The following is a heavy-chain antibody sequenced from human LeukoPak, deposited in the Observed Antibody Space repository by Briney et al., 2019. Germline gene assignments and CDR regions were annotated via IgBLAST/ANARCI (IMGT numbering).Heavy chain of an antibody. Sequence: SETLSLTCAAYGGSFSGYYWSWIRQPPGKGLEWIGEINHSGSTNYNPSLKSRVTISVDTSKNQFSLKLSSVTAADTAVYYCAGNYDFWSGYWAIRAFDIWGQGTMVTVSS. V-gene: IGHV4-34*01. J-gene: IGHJ3*02. CDR2: INHSGST. CDR3: AGNYDFWSGYWAIRAFDI. CDR1: GGSFSGYY. D-gene: IGHD3-3*01.